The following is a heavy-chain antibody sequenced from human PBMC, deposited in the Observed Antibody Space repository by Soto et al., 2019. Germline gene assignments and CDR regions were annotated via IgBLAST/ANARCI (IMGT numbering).Heavy chain of an antibody. Sequence: GGSLRLSCAASGFAVISSYMSWVRQAPGTGLEWVSILYRDGTTYYADSVRGRFTISRDNSKNTLYLEMNSLRADDTAVYYCVGLFYKTGWYPEGSDYWGQGTPVTVSS. CDR2: LYRDGTT. CDR1: GFAVISSY. J-gene: IGHJ4*02. V-gene: IGHV3-66*01. CDR3: VGLFYKTGWYPEGSDY. D-gene: IGHD6-19*01.